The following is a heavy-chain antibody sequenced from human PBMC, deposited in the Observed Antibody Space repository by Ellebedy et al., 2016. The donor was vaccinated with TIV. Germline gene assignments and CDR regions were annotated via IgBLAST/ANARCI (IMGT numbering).Heavy chain of an antibody. CDR2: ISNSGGVL. V-gene: IGHV3-11*04. D-gene: IGHD6-6*01. CDR1: GFTFSDYY. CDR3: AWSTSAAH. Sequence: PGGSLRLSCAASGFTFSDYYMSWIRQAPGKGLEWISTISNSGGVLYSADSVKGRFTISRDNAKNSLYLQMDSLRAEDTAVYYCAWSTSAAHWGQGALVIVSS. J-gene: IGHJ4*02.